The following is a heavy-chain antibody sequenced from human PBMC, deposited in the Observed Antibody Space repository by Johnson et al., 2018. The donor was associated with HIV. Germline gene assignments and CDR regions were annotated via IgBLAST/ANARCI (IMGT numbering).Heavy chain of an antibody. CDR2: IRYDGNNK. CDR3: AKDLTSFIVGANDAFDI. V-gene: IGHV3-30*02. CDR1: GITFSSSG. J-gene: IGHJ3*02. Sequence: QLVESGGGVVQPGGSLRLSCAASGITFSSSGMNWVRQAPGKGLEWVSFIRYDGNNKYYTDSVKGRFTISRDNSKNTLYLQMNSLRAEDTAVDYCAKDLTSFIVGANDAFDIWGQGTMVTVSS. D-gene: IGHD1-26*01.